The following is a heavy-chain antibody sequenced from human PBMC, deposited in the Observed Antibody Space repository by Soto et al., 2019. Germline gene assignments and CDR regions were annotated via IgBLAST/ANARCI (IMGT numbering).Heavy chain of an antibody. CDR2: IGSSGVTI. Sequence: QVQLVESGGGLVKPGGSLRLSCAASGFTFSDYYMSWIRQAPGKGLEWTSYIGSSGVTIHYADSVKGRFTISRDDAKNSLYLQMNSLRAEDSAVYYCARLSTGAYYDFWSGSPSFYYYMDVWGKGTTVIVSS. CDR3: ARLSTGAYYDFWSGSPSFYYYMDV. D-gene: IGHD3-3*01. CDR1: GFTFSDYY. J-gene: IGHJ6*03. V-gene: IGHV3-11*01.